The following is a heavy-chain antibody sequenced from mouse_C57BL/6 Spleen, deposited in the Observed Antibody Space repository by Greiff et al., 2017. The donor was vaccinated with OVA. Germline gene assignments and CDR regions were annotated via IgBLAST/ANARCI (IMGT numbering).Heavy chain of an antibody. D-gene: IGHD1-1*01. V-gene: IGHV1-54*01. CDR2: INPGSGGT. CDR3: ARSLRGAMDY. CDR1: GYAFTNYL. Sequence: VQLQESGAELVRPGTSVKVSCKASGYAFTNYLIEWVKQRPGQGLEWIGVINPGSGGTNYNEKFKGKATLTADKSSSTASMQLSSLTSEDSAVYCCARSLRGAMDYWGQGTSVTVSS. J-gene: IGHJ4*01.